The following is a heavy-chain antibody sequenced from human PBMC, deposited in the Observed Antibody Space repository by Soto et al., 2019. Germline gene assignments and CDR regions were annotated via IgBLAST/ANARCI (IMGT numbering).Heavy chain of an antibody. J-gene: IGHJ5*02. V-gene: IGHV1-3*01. CDR3: ARGEGQQLAPTLDWFDP. Sequence: ALVKVSCKASGYTFTSYAMHWVRQAPGQRLEWMGWINAGNGNTKYSQKFQGRVTITRDTSASTAYMELSSLRSEDTAVYYCARGEGQQLAPTLDWFDPWGQGTLVTVSS. CDR2: INAGNGNT. D-gene: IGHD6-13*01. CDR1: GYTFTSYA.